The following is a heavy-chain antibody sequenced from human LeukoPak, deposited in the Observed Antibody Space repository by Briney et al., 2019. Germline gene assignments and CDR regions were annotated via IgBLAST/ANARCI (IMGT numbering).Heavy chain of an antibody. CDR2: INHSGST. CDR3: ARVGVPAAINDY. J-gene: IGHJ4*02. CDR1: GGSFSGYY. D-gene: IGHD2-2*02. V-gene: IGHV4-34*01. Sequence: SETLSLTCAVYGGSFSGYYWSWIRQPPGKGLEWIGGINHSGSTNYNPSLKSRVTISVDTSKNQFSLKLSSVTAADTAVYYCARVGVPAAINDYWGQGTLVTVSS.